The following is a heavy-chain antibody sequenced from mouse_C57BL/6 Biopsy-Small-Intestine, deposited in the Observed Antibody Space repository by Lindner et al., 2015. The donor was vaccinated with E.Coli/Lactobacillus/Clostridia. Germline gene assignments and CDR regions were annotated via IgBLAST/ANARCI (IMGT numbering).Heavy chain of an antibody. CDR2: FHPYTDDT. CDR3: ARGGLLRPLDY. V-gene: IGHV1-47*01. D-gene: IGHD3-2*02. Sequence: QLQESGAELVKPGASVKMSCKASGYTFTTHPIEWMRQNHGKSLEWIGNFHPYTDDTEYNEKFKGKATLTVEKSSVTVYLELSRLTSDDSAVYYCARGGLLRPLDYWGQGTTLTVSS. CDR1: GYTFTTHP. J-gene: IGHJ2*01.